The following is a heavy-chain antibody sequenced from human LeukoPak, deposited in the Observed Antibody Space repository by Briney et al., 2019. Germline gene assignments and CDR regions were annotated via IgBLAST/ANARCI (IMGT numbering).Heavy chain of an antibody. Sequence: TSVTVSCTASGYTFTSYYMHWVRQAPGQGLEWMGIINPSGGSTSYAQKFQGRVTITADESTSTAYMELSSLRSEDTAVYYCARAGDYGDYEEYGMDVWGQGTTVTVSS. V-gene: IGHV1-46*01. CDR1: GYTFTSYY. J-gene: IGHJ6*02. CDR3: ARAGDYGDYEEYGMDV. CDR2: INPSGGST. D-gene: IGHD4-17*01.